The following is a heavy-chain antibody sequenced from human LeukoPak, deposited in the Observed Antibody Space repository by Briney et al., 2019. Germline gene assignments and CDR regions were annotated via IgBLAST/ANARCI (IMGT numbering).Heavy chain of an antibody. CDR2: IKSKTDGGTT. CDR3: TTNNYYDSSGYYYPFDY. Sequence: GGSLRLSCAASGFTFSNAWMNWVRQAPGKGLEWVGRIKSKTDGGTTDYAAPVKGRFTISRDDSKNTLYLQMNSLKTGDTAVYYCTTNNYYDSSGYYYPFDYWGQGTLVTVSS. V-gene: IGHV3-15*07. J-gene: IGHJ4*02. CDR1: GFTFSNAW. D-gene: IGHD3-22*01.